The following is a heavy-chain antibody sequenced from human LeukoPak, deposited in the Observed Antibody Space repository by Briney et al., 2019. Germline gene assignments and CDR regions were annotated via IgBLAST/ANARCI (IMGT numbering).Heavy chain of an antibody. Sequence: SQTLSLTCAISGDTVSSNRAAWNWIRLSPSRGLEWLGRTYYRSKWYNDYAVSVKSRITIKPDTSKNQFSLRLRSVTAADTAVYYCARVTGYMVEDYFDSWGQGTLVTVSS. V-gene: IGHV6-1*01. CDR2: TYYRSKWYN. D-gene: IGHD6-13*01. CDR1: GDTVSSNRAA. J-gene: IGHJ4*02. CDR3: ARVTGYMVEDYFDS.